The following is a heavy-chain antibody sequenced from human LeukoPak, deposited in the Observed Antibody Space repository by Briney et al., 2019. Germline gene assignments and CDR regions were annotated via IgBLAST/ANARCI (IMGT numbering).Heavy chain of an antibody. D-gene: IGHD3-22*01. Sequence: ASVKVSCKSSGYTFTSYGISWVRQAPGQGLEWMGCISAYNGNTNYAQKLQGRVTMTTDTSTSTAYMELRSLRSDDTAVYYCARDLGSLLVVDFDYWGQGTLVTVSS. J-gene: IGHJ4*02. CDR1: GYTFTSYG. CDR2: ISAYNGNT. CDR3: ARDLGSLLVVDFDY. V-gene: IGHV1-18*01.